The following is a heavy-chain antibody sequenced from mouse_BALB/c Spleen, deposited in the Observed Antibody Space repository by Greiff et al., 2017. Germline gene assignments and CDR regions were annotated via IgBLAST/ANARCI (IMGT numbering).Heavy chain of an antibody. V-gene: IGHV4-1*02. J-gene: IGHJ4*01. Sequence: EVKLMESGGGLVQPGGSLKLSCAASGFDFSRYWMSWVRQAPGKGLEWIGEINPDSSTINYTPSLKDKFIISRDNAKNTLYLQMSKVRSEDTALYYCARRGLLRYYYAMDYWGQGTSVTVSS. D-gene: IGHD2-3*01. CDR2: INPDSSTI. CDR3: ARRGLLRYYYAMDY. CDR1: GFDFSRYW.